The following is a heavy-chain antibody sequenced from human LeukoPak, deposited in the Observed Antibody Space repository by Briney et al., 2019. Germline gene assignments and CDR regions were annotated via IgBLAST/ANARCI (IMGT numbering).Heavy chain of an antibody. CDR2: ISSTSSTI. J-gene: IGHJ4*02. Sequence: GSLRLSCAASGFTLSSYSMNWVRQAPGEGLEWVSYISSTSSTIYYADAVKGRFTISRDNAKNSLYLQMNSLRAEDTAVYYCARGLCGGDCYDYWGQGTLVTVSS. V-gene: IGHV3-48*01. CDR3: ARGLCGGDCYDY. D-gene: IGHD2-21*01. CDR1: GFTLSSYS.